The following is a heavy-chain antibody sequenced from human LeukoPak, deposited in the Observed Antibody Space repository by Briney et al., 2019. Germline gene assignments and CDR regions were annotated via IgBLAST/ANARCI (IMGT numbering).Heavy chain of an antibody. D-gene: IGHD1-14*01. V-gene: IGHV5-51*01. CDR1: GYTFTNYW. CDR3: ARREDNGSLDY. J-gene: IGHJ4*02. CDR2: IYPGDSDI. Sequence: GESLKISCKASGYTFTNYWIGWVRQMPGKGLEWMGIIYPGDSDIRYSPSFQGQVTISADKSISTAYLHWSSLKASDTAMYYCARREDNGSLDYWGQGTLVTVSS.